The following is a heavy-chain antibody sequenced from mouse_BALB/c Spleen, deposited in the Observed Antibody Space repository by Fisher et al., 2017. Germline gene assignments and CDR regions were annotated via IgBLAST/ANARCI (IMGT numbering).Heavy chain of an antibody. Sequence: KFKGKATFTADTSSNTAYMQLSSLASEDSAVYYCARDGGYAMDYWGQGTSVTVSS. J-gene: IGHJ4*01. CDR3: ARDGGYAMDY. V-gene: IGHV1-9*01. D-gene: IGHD1-1*02.